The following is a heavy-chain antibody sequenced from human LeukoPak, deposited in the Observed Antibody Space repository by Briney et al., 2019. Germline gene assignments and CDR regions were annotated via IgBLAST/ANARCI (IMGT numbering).Heavy chain of an antibody. CDR1: GFTFSKYA. V-gene: IGHV3-23*01. CDR2: ISGSGDST. D-gene: IGHD3-22*01. J-gene: IGHJ4*02. Sequence: GGSLRLSCAASGFTFSKYAMTWVRQAPGKGLEWVSSISGSGDSTYYADSVRGRFTISRDNSKNTLYLQMNSLRAEDTAVYYCAKVPYSGYYDSGGYYYYFDYWGQGTLVTVSS. CDR3: AKVPYSGYYDSGGYYYYFDY.